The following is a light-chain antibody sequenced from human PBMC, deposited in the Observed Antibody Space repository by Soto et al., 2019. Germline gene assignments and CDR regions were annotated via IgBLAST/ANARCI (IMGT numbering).Light chain of an antibody. CDR1: QSVSSSY. J-gene: IGKJ1*01. V-gene: IGKV3-20*01. CDR2: GAS. CDR3: QQYGSSPWT. Sequence: EIVLTQSPGTLSLSPGEGATLSCRASQSVSSSYLAWYQQKPGQAPRLLIYGASSRATGIPARFTGSGSGTGFPLTISRLEPEDFAVYFCQQYGSSPWTFGQGTKVEIK.